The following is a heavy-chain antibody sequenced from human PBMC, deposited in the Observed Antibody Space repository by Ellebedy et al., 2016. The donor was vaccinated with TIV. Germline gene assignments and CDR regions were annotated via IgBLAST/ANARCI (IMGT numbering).Heavy chain of an antibody. Sequence: GESLKLSCVASGFTFSRHYMHWVRQAPGQGLVWVSRIKDDGSETSYVDSVKGRSTISRDNAKNSLFLHMTILRAEDTAVYYCARKVPAPTTVPPNWYFDLWGRGTLVTVSS. CDR1: GFTFSRHY. CDR3: ARKVPAPTTVPPNWYFDL. V-gene: IGHV3-74*01. CDR2: IKDDGSET. J-gene: IGHJ2*01. D-gene: IGHD4-17*01.